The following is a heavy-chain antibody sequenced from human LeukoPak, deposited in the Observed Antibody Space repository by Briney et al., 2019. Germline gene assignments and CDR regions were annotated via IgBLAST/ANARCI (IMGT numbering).Heavy chain of an antibody. CDR2: IRGSGGST. CDR3: AKARSCTNDICHGDFDY. J-gene: IGHJ4*02. Sequence: GGSLRLSCAASGFTFSSYAMSWVRQAPGKGLEWVSIIRGSGGSTYSADSVKGRFTISRDNSKNTVYLQMNSLRAEDTALYYCAKARSCTNDICHGDFDYWGQGTLVTVSS. CDR1: GFTFSSYA. D-gene: IGHD2-8*01. V-gene: IGHV3-23*01.